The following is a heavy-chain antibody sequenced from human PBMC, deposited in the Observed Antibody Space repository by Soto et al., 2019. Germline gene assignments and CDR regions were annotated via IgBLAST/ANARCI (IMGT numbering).Heavy chain of an antibody. J-gene: IGHJ4*02. CDR1: GGSISSGGYS. Sequence: TLSLTCAVSGGSISSGGYSWSWIRQTPGKGLEWIGYIYYRGSTYYNQSLKSRVTISVDTSMNQFSLTLTSVTAADTAVYYCARDPARGGGSYLGYFDYWGQGTPVTVSS. CDR3: ARDPARGGGSYLGYFDY. V-gene: IGHV4-30-2*05. D-gene: IGHD1-26*01. CDR2: IYYRGST.